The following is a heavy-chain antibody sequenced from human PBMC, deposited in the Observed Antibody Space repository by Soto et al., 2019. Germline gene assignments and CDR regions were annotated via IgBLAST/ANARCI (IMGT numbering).Heavy chain of an antibody. V-gene: IGHV3-30-3*01. J-gene: IGHJ6*02. Sequence: GGSLRLSCAASGFTFSSYAMHWVRQAPGKGLEWVAVISYDGSNKYYADSVKGRFTISRDNSKNTLYLQMNSLRAEDTAVYYCARESTTGTTIPYYYYGMDVWGQGTTVTVSS. CDR3: ARESTTGTTIPYYYYGMDV. CDR1: GFTFSSYA. CDR2: ISYDGSNK. D-gene: IGHD1-1*01.